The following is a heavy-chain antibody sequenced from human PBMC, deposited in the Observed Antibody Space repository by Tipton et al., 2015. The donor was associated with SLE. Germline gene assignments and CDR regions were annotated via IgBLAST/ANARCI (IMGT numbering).Heavy chain of an antibody. D-gene: IGHD1-26*01. V-gene: IGHV4-34*01. J-gene: IGHJ3*02. CDR2: INHSGST. Sequence: TLSLTCAVYGGSFSGYYWSWIRQPPGKGLEWIGEINHSGSTNYNPSLKSRVTISVDTSKNQFSLKLSSVTAADTAVYYCARHVERSLGAVDIWGQGTMVTVSS. CDR1: GGSFSGYY. CDR3: ARHVERSLGAVDI.